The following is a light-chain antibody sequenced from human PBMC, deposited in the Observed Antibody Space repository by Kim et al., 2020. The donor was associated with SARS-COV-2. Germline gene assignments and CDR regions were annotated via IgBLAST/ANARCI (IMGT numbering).Light chain of an antibody. CDR2: DVS. J-gene: IGLJ3*02. V-gene: IGLV2-14*03. CDR3: SSYTSSNTLV. CDR1: NSDVGAYNY. Sequence: QSALTQPASVSGSHGQSITISCTGANSDVGAYNYVSWYQQHPGKAPKLMIYDVSKRPSGVSNRFSGSKSGNTASLTISGLQAEDEADYYCSSYTSSNTLVFGGGTKLTVL.